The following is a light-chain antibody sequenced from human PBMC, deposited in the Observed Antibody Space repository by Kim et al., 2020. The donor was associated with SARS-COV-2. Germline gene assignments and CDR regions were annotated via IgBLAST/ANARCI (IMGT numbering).Light chain of an antibody. Sequence: ALGQTVRITCQGDSLRSYYASWYQQKPGQAPVLVIYGKNNRPSGIPDRFSGSSAGNTASLTITGAQAEDEADYYCNSRDSSGNHQVFGGGTQLTVL. CDR2: GKN. J-gene: IGLJ3*02. CDR1: SLRSYY. V-gene: IGLV3-19*01. CDR3: NSRDSSGNHQV.